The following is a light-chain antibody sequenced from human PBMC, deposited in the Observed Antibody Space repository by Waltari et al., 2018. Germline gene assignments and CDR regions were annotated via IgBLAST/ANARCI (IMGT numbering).Light chain of an antibody. Sequence: QTVVTQEPSFSVSPGGTVTLTCGLSSGSVSTSYYPSWYQQTPGQAPRTLIYSTNTRSSGVPDRLSGSILGNKAALTITGAQADDESDYYCVLYMGSGIHWVFGGGTKLTVL. J-gene: IGLJ3*02. CDR1: SGSVSTSYY. CDR3: VLYMGSGIHWV. V-gene: IGLV8-61*01. CDR2: STN.